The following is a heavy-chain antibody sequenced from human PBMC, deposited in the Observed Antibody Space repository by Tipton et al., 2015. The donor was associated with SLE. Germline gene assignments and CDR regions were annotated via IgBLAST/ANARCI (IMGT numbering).Heavy chain of an antibody. CDR1: GFTFRSYA. CDR3: AGDDYASGIT. CDR2: HYGGGRHS. D-gene: IGHD3-10*01. Sequence: SLRLSCVTSGFTFRSYAITWVRQTPGKGLEWVSVHYGGGRHSYYADSVKGRFTISRDNAKNSLYLQMNSLRVEDTAVYFCAGDDYASGITWGQGTLVTVSS. V-gene: IGHV3-23*03. J-gene: IGHJ5*02.